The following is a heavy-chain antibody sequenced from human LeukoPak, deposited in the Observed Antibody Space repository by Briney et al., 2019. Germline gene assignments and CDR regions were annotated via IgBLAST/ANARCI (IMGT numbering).Heavy chain of an antibody. J-gene: IGHJ3*02. CDR1: GGTFSSYA. Sequence: SVKVSCKASGGTFSSYAISWVRQAPGQGLEGMGGIIPIFGTANYAQKFQGRVTITADKSTSTAYVELSSLRSEDTAVYYCARALPDALGGIGNAFDIWGQGTMVTVSS. CDR3: ARALPDALGGIGNAFDI. D-gene: IGHD3-16*01. CDR2: IIPIFGTA. V-gene: IGHV1-69*06.